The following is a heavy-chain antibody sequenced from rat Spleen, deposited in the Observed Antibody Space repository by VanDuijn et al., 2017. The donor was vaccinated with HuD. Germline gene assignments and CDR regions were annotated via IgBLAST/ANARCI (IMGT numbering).Heavy chain of an antibody. D-gene: IGHD1-12*01. V-gene: IGHV5S10*01. Sequence: EVQLVESGGGLVQPGRSLKLSCEVSGFTLSDYNMAWVRQAPRKGLEWVATIIYDGSSTYYRDSVKGRFTISRDNAKSTLYLQMDSLRSEDTATYYGARHVGGAHFDYWGQGVMVTVSS. CDR3: ARHVGGAHFDY. J-gene: IGHJ2*01. CDR1: GFTLSDYN. CDR2: IIYDGSST.